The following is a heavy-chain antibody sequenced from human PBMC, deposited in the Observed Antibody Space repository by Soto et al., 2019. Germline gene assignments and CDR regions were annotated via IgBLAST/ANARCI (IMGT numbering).Heavy chain of an antibody. CDR2: IIPIFGTA. Sequence: ASVKVSCKASGGTFSSYAISWVRQAPGQGLEWMGGIIPIFGTANYAQKFQGRVTITADESTSTAYMELSSLRSEDTAVYYCARVVGNDYVVDVWGQGTTVTVSS. CDR3: ARVVGNDYVVDV. J-gene: IGHJ6*02. D-gene: IGHD3-16*01. V-gene: IGHV1-69*13. CDR1: GGTFSSYA.